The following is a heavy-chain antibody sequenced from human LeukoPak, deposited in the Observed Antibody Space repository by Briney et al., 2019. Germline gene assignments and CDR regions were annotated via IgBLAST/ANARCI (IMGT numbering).Heavy chain of an antibody. CDR1: GYSISSGYY. Sequence: SETLSLTCTVSGYSISSGYYWGWIRQPPGKGLEWIGSIYHSGSTYYNPSLESRVTISVDTSKNQFSLKLSSVTAADTAVYYCAEGGDNDYGDYWGQGTLVTVSS. J-gene: IGHJ4*02. CDR3: AEGGDNDYGDY. CDR2: IYHSGST. V-gene: IGHV4-38-2*02. D-gene: IGHD3-16*01.